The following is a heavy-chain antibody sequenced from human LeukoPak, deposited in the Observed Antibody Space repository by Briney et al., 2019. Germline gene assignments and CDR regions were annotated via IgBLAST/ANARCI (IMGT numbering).Heavy chain of an antibody. Sequence: GGSLRLSCAASGFTFDDYGMSWVRQAPGKGLEWVSGINWNGGSTGYADPVKGRFTISRDNAKNSLYLQMNSLRAEDTALYYCARAVLGSCYDYWGQGTLVTVSS. V-gene: IGHV3-20*04. J-gene: IGHJ4*02. CDR1: GFTFDDYG. CDR2: INWNGGST. D-gene: IGHD2-15*01. CDR3: ARAVLGSCYDY.